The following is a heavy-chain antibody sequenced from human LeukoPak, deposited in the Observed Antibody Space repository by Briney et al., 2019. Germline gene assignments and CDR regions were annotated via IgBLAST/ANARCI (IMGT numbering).Heavy chain of an antibody. D-gene: IGHD2-2*01. CDR2: IKGDGSST. J-gene: IGHJ3*02. Sequence: QTGGSLRLSCVASAFTFNNYWMHWVRQAPGKGLVRVSRIKGDGSSTNYADSVKGRFTISRDNAKNSLYLQMNSLRAEDTGLYYCARAHSNTNSAITAFDIWGQGTMVTVSS. V-gene: IGHV3-74*01. CDR1: AFTFNNYW. CDR3: ARAHSNTNSAITAFDI.